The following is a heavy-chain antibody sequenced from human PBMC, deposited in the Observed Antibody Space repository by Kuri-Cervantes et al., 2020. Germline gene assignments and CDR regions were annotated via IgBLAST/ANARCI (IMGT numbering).Heavy chain of an antibody. Sequence: GESLKISCAASGFAFSTYGMHCVRQAPGKGLEWVAVILYDGSNKYYADSVKGRSTIPRDNSKNTLYLQMNSLRAEDTAVYYCARDMVRGVIDYWGQGTLVTVSS. CDR2: ILYDGSNK. CDR1: GFAFSTYG. D-gene: IGHD3-10*01. J-gene: IGHJ4*02. V-gene: IGHV3-30*03. CDR3: ARDMVRGVIDY.